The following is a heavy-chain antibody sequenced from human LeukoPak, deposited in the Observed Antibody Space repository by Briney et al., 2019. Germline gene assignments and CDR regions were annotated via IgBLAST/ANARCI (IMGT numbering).Heavy chain of an antibody. CDR3: AREMGPHYYDSSGPIDY. CDR1: GYTFTSYA. J-gene: IGHJ4*02. D-gene: IGHD3-22*01. CDR2: INTNTGNP. V-gene: IGHV7-4-1*02. Sequence: ASAKVSCKASGYTFTSYAMNWVRQAPGQGLEWMGWINTNTGNPTYAQGFTGRFVFSLDTSVSTAYLQISSLKAEDTAVYYCAREMGPHYYDSSGPIDYWGQGTLVTVSS.